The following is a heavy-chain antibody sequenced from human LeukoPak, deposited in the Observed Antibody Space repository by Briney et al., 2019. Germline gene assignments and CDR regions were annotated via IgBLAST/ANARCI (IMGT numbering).Heavy chain of an antibody. CDR1: GGTFSSYA. D-gene: IGHD3-10*01. V-gene: IGHV1-69*13. J-gene: IGHJ5*02. CDR3: ARDSYGLITMVRGVINWFDP. CDR2: IIPIFGTA. Sequence: GASVKVSCKASGGTFSSYAISWVRQAPGQGLEWMGGIIPIFGTANYAQKFQGRVTITADESTSTAYMELSSLRSEDTAVYYCARDSYGLITMVRGVINWFDPWGQGTLVTVSS.